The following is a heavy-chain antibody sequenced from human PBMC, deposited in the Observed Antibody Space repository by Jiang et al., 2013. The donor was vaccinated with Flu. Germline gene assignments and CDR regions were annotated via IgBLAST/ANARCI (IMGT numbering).Heavy chain of an antibody. CDR1: GFTFSSYG. Sequence: VQLLESGGGVVQPGGSLRLSCAASGFTFSSYGMHWVRQAPGKGLEWVAFIRYDGSNKYYADSVKGRFTISRDNSKNTLYLQMNSLRAEDTAVYYCAKDRAIVVVPAAMFGWFDSWGQGTLVTVSS. CDR3: AKDRAIVVVPAAMFGWFDS. D-gene: IGHD2-2*01. J-gene: IGHJ5*01. V-gene: IGHV3-30*02. CDR2: IRYDGSNK.